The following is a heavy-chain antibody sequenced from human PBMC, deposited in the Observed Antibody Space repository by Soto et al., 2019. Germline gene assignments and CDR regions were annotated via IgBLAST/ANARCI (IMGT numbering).Heavy chain of an antibody. CDR2: ISSSSSYI. V-gene: IGHV3-21*01. D-gene: IGHD6-13*01. J-gene: IGHJ6*02. Sequence: GGSLRLSCAASGFTFSSYSMNWVRQAPGKGLEWVSSISSSSSYIYYADSVKGRFTISRDNAKNSLYLQMNSLRAEDTAVYYCAREGADSSSWYYYYYGMYVWGQGTTVTVSS. CDR1: GFTFSSYS. CDR3: AREGADSSSWYYYYYGMYV.